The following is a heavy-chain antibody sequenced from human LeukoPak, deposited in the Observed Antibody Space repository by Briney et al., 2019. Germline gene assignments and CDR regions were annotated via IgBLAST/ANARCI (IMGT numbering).Heavy chain of an antibody. V-gene: IGHV3-64D*09. CDR2: ISSNGGST. Sequence: PGGSLRLSCSASGFTFSNYVMHWVRQAPGKGLEDVSAISSNGGSTYYADSVKGRFTISRDNSKNTLYLQMSSLRAEDTAVYYCVRASRYCGGDCYSRFDYWGQGTLVTVSS. J-gene: IGHJ4*02. D-gene: IGHD2-21*02. CDR1: GFTFSNYV. CDR3: VRASRYCGGDCYSRFDY.